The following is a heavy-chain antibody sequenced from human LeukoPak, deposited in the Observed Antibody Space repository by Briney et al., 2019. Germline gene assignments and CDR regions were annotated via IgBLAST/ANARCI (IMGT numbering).Heavy chain of an antibody. CDR2: IYYSGST. CDR3: ARWAAGSGSSGFDY. Sequence: SETLSLTCTVSSGSISSYYWSWIRQPPGKGLEWIGYIYYSGSTNYNPSLKSRVTISVVTSKNQFSLKLSSVTAADTAVYYCARWAAGSGSSGFDYWGQGTLVTVSS. D-gene: IGHD3-10*01. J-gene: IGHJ4*02. CDR1: SGSISSYY. V-gene: IGHV4-59*01.